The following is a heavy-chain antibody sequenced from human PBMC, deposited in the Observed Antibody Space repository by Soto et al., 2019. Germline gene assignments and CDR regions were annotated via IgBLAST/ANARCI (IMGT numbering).Heavy chain of an antibody. CDR1: GGSSSSSSYC. CDR3: ARTIVVVTAHDY. V-gene: IGHV4-39*01. D-gene: IGHD2-21*02. CDR2: IYYSGST. J-gene: IGHJ4*02. Sequence: SQPLSLACGVGGGSSSSSSYCWDWIRQPPGKGLEWIGSIYYSGSTYYNPSLKSRVTISVDTSKNQFSLKLSSVTAADTAVYYCARTIVVVTAHDYWGQGTLVTVPQ.